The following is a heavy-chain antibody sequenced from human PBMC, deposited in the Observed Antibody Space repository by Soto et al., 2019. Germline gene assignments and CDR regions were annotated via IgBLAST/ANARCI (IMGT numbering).Heavy chain of an antibody. CDR2: IYCSGST. V-gene: IGHV4-30-4*01. CDR1: GGSISSGDYY. CDR3: DSNSYGYTLDDF. D-gene: IGHD5-18*01. J-gene: IGHJ4*02. Sequence: SETLSLTCTVSGGSISSGDYYWSWIREPPGKGLEWIGYIYCSGSTYYNPSLKSRVTISVDTAKNQFPLKLSSVTAADTAVYYCDSNSYGYTLDDFWGQGSLVTVSA.